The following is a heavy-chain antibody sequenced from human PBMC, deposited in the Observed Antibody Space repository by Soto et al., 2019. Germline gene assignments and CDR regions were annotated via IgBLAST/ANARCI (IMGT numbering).Heavy chain of an antibody. CDR3: ARDQGGGAQSGFDY. CDR1: GGSISSSYW. J-gene: IGHJ4*02. CDR2: IYHSGST. D-gene: IGHD3-16*01. Sequence: QVRLQETGPGLVKPSGTLSLTCAVSGGSISSSYWWSWVRQPPGKGLEWIGEIYHSGSTNYNPSLKSRVTISVDKSKNQFSLKLSSVTAADTAVYYCARDQGGGAQSGFDYWGQGTLVTVSS. V-gene: IGHV4-4*02.